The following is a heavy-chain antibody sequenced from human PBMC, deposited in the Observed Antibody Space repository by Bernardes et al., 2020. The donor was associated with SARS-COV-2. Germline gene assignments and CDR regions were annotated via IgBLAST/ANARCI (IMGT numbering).Heavy chain of an antibody. CDR2: ISGSGGST. CDR1: GFTFSSYW. Sequence: GGSLRLSCAASGFTFSSYWMSWVRQAPGKGLEWVSAISGSGGSTYYADSVKGRFTISRDNSKNTLYLQMNSLRAEDTAVYYCAKDPTIVVVPAALPPDAFDIWGQGTMVTVSS. CDR3: AKDPTIVVVPAALPPDAFDI. V-gene: IGHV3-23*01. J-gene: IGHJ3*02. D-gene: IGHD2-2*01.